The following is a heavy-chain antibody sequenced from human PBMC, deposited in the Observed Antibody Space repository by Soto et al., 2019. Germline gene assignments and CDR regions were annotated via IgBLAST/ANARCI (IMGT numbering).Heavy chain of an antibody. Sequence: SETLSLTCTVSGGSISSGGYYWSWIRQHPGKGLEWIGYIYYSGSTYYNPSLKSRVTISVDTSKNQFSLKLSSVTAADTAVYYCASSKARNYGAARPQPYYYGMDVWGQGTTVTVSS. CDR3: ASSKARNYGAARPQPYYYGMDV. V-gene: IGHV4-31*03. CDR1: GGSISSGGYY. J-gene: IGHJ6*02. D-gene: IGHD6-6*01. CDR2: IYYSGST.